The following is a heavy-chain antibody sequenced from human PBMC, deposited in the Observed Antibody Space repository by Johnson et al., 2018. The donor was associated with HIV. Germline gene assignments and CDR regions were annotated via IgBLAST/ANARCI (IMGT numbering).Heavy chain of an antibody. Sequence: VQLVESGGDLVQPGGSLKLSCAASAFAFSDSAIHWVRQASGKGLEWVGRIRSKGSTYATAYAASMKGRFTISRDDSENTAYLQMNSLKSEDTAVYYCTRTDDMDNYDIGGYVDAFDIWGQGTTVTVSS. CDR3: TRTDDMDNYDIGGYVDAFDI. V-gene: IGHV3-73*02. CDR2: IRSKGSTYAT. J-gene: IGHJ3*02. D-gene: IGHD3-22*01. CDR1: AFAFSDSA.